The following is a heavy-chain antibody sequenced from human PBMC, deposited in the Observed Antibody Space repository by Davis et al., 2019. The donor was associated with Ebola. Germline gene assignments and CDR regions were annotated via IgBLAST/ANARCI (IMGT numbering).Heavy chain of an antibody. V-gene: IGHV3-48*04. Sequence: GESLKISCAASGFTFSSYSMNWVRQTPGKGLEWVSYISRGASTIYYADSVKGRFTISRDNSKNTLYLQMNSLRPEDTAVYYCARDSDDYCFDYWGQGTLVTVSS. D-gene: IGHD2-21*02. CDR2: ISRGASTI. CDR1: GFTFSSYS. J-gene: IGHJ4*02. CDR3: ARDSDDYCFDY.